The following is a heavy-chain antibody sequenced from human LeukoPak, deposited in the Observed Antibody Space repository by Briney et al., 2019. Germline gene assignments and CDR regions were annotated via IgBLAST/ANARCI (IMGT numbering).Heavy chain of an antibody. CDR3: ARHSGNSLLRFLEWPGGFDI. V-gene: IGHV4-39*01. CDR1: GGAISSYY. Sequence: SETLSLTRTVSGGAISSYYWGWIRQPPGKGLEWIGSIYYSGNTYYNPSLKSRVTISIDTSKNQFSLKLSSVTAADTAVYYCARHSGNSLLRFLEWPGGFDIWGQGTMVTVSS. CDR2: IYYSGNT. J-gene: IGHJ3*02. D-gene: IGHD3-3*01.